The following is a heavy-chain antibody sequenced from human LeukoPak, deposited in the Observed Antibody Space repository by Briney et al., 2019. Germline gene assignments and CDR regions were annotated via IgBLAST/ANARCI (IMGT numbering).Heavy chain of an antibody. CDR2: IYYSGST. J-gene: IGHJ4*01. Sequence: SETLSLTCTVSGASVSGKFWSWIRHSPGNGLEWIGLIYYSGSTKFNPSLKSRVAMSVDPSNNQFSLSLNSVTTTDTAVYFCVGGGDWLPEYWGRGTQVIVSS. CDR3: VGGGDWLPEY. CDR1: GASVSGKF. V-gene: IGHV4-59*02. D-gene: IGHD3/OR15-3a*01.